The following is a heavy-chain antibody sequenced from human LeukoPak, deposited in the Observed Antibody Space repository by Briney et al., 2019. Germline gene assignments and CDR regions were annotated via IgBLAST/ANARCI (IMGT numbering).Heavy chain of an antibody. CDR2: IYTSGST. Sequence: SETLSLTCTVSGGSISSYYWSWIRQPAGKGLEWIGRIYTSGSTNYNPSLKSRVTMSVDTSKNQFSLKLSSVTAADTAVYYCARDGDYDFWSGYYGYYFDYWGQGTLVTASS. D-gene: IGHD3-3*01. V-gene: IGHV4-4*07. CDR3: ARDGDYDFWSGYYGYYFDY. CDR1: GGSISSYY. J-gene: IGHJ4*02.